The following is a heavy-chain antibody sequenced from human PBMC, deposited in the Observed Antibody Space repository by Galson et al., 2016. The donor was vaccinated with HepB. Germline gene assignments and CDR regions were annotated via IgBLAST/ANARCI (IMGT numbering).Heavy chain of an antibody. CDR2: ISYAGSSK. CDR3: AKGGDCGGDCYLPYYYYGMDV. D-gene: IGHD2-21*02. CDR1: GFTISTYG. Sequence: SLRLSCAASGFTISTYGMHWVRQAPGKGLEWVAVISYAGSSKYYADSVKGRFTISRDNSKNTLYLQMNSLRAEDTAVYFCAKGGDCGGDCYLPYYYYGMDVWGQGTTVTVSS. V-gene: IGHV3-30*18. J-gene: IGHJ6*02.